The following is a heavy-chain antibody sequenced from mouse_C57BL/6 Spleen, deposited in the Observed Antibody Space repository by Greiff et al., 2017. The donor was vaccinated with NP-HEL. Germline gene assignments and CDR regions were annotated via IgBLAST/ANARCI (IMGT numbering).Heavy chain of an antibody. J-gene: IGHJ2*01. Sequence: EVQLVESEGGLVQPGSSMKLSCTASGFTFSDYYMAWVRQVPEKGLEWVANINYDGSSTYYLDSLKSRFIISRDNAKNILYLQMSSLKSEDTATYYCARRTSYGHYFDYWGQGTTLTVSS. CDR3: ARRTSYGHYFDY. V-gene: IGHV5-16*01. CDR1: GFTFSDYY. CDR2: INYDGSST. D-gene: IGHD5-5*01.